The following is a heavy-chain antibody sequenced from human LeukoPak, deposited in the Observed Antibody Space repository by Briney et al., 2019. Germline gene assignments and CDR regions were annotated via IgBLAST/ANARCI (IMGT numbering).Heavy chain of an antibody. CDR1: GFTFSRYW. CDR3: ARVDYYGSGSYGTNWFDP. J-gene: IGHJ5*02. V-gene: IGHV3-7*04. CDR2: IKQDGSEK. D-gene: IGHD3-10*01. Sequence: GGSLRLSCAASGFTFSRYWMSWVRQAPGKGLEWVANIKQDGSEKYYVDSVKGRFTISRDNAKNSLYLQMNSLRAEDTAVYYCARVDYYGSGSYGTNWFDPWGQGTLVTVSS.